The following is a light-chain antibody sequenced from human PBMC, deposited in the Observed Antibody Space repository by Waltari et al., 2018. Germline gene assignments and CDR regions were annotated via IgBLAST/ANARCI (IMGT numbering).Light chain of an antibody. Sequence: DIVMTQSPDSLAVSLGERATINCKSRRSFLYSPTNKNYLSWYQQKPGQPPKLLIYWASTRESGVPDRFSGSGSGTDFTLTISSLQAEDVALYYCQQFYGSPFTFGGGTKVEIK. V-gene: IGKV4-1*01. J-gene: IGKJ4*01. CDR1: RSFLYSPTNKNY. CDR2: WAS. CDR3: QQFYGSPFT.